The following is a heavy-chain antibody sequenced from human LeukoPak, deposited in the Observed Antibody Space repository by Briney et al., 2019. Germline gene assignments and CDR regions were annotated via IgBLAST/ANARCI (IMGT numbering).Heavy chain of an antibody. CDR3: HVSQAVAGMADY. Sequence: PSETLSLTCAVYGGSFSGYYWSWIRQPPGKGLEWTGEINHSGSTNYNPSLKSRVTISVDTSKNQFSLKLSSVTAADTAVYYCHVSQAVAGMADYWGQGTLVTVSS. D-gene: IGHD6-19*01. CDR1: GGSFSGYY. J-gene: IGHJ4*02. CDR2: INHSGST. V-gene: IGHV4-34*01.